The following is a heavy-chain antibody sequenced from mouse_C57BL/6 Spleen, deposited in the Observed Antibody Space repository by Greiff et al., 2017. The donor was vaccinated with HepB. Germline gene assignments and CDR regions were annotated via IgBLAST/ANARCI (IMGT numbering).Heavy chain of an antibody. CDR2: INYDGSST. V-gene: IGHV5-16*01. CDR1: GFTFSDYY. CDR3: ARDPFDY. Sequence: EVKLVESEGGLVQPGSSMKLSCTASGFTFSDYYMAWVRQVPEKGLEWVANINYDGSSTYYLDSLKSRFIISRGNAKNILYLQMSSLKSEDTATYYCARDPFDYWGQGTTLTVSS. J-gene: IGHJ2*01.